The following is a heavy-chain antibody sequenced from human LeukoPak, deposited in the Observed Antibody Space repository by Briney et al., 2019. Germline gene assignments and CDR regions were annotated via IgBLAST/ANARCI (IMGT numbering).Heavy chain of an antibody. D-gene: IGHD6-6*01. CDR3: AGSSRDAYDY. V-gene: IGHV1-69*13. J-gene: IGHJ4*02. CDR2: IIPIFGTA. CDR1: GYIFTSYA. Sequence: ASVKVSCKASGYIFTSYAISWVRQAPGQGLEWMGGIIPIFGTANYAQKFQGRVTITADESTSTAYMELSSLRSEDTAVYYCAGSSRDAYDYWGQGTLVTVSS.